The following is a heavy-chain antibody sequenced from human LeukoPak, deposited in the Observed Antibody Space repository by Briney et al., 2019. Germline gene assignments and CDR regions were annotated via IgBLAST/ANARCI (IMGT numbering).Heavy chain of an antibody. D-gene: IGHD6-13*01. Sequence: SETLSLTCAVSGGSISSSNWWSWVRQPPGKGLEWIGEIYYTGTTNYNPSLNSRVTISLDKSKNQFSLKLNSVTAADTAVYYCARGAAILAALKNAFDIWGQGTMVTVSS. J-gene: IGHJ3*02. CDR3: ARGAAILAALKNAFDI. CDR1: GGSISSSNW. V-gene: IGHV4-4*02. CDR2: IYYTGTT.